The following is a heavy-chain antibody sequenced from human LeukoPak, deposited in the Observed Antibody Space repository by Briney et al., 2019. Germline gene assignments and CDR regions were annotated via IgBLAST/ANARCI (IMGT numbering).Heavy chain of an antibody. D-gene: IGHD1-7*01. V-gene: IGHV3-33*01. CDR1: GFTFSSYG. CDR3: ARDYWWNYDY. Sequence: GGSLRLSCAASGFTFSSYGMHWVRQAPGKGLEWVAVIWYDGSNKYYADSVKGRFTISRDNSKNTIYLQMDSLRAEDTAIYYCARDYWWNYDYWGQGTLVTVSS. J-gene: IGHJ4*02. CDR2: IWYDGSNK.